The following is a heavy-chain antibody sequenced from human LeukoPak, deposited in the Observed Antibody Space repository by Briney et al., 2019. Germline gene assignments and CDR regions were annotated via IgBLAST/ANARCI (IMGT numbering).Heavy chain of an antibody. V-gene: IGHV4-4*07. CDR1: GGSISSFY. D-gene: IGHD3-10*01. Sequence: PSETLSLTCTVSGGSISSFYWSWIRQPAGKGLEWIGRIYNSGSTNYNPSLKRRVTMSLDTSKNQVSLKLSSVTAADTAVYYCARDRGSGSEGFDPWGQGTLVTVSS. CDR2: IYNSGST. J-gene: IGHJ5*02. CDR3: ARDRGSGSEGFDP.